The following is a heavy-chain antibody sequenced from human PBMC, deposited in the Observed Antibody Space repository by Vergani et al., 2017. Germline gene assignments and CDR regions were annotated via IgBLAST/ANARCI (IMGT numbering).Heavy chain of an antibody. Sequence: QVQLVQSGAEVKKPGASVKVSCKASGYTFTSYYMHWVRQAPGQGLEWMGIINPSGGSTSYAQKFQGRVTMTRDTSTSTVYMELSSLRSEDTAVYYCARGSGVQWLREYYFDYGGQGTLVTVSS. CDR2: INPSGGST. V-gene: IGHV1-46*01. D-gene: IGHD6-19*01. CDR3: ARGSGVQWLREYYFDY. J-gene: IGHJ4*02. CDR1: GYTFTSYY.